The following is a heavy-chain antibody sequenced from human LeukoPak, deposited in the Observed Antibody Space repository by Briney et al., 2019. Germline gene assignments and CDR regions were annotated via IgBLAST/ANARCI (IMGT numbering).Heavy chain of an antibody. CDR1: GLTFSTYG. J-gene: IGHJ4*02. V-gene: IGHV3-33*01. Sequence: PGGSLRLSCAVSGLTFSTYGMHWVRQAPGKGLEWVALIWYDGSNKYYADSVKGRFTISRDNSKNTLYLQMNSLRAEDTAVYYCARAGAGEEAAGYFDYWGQGTLVTVSS. CDR2: IWYDGSNK. CDR3: ARAGAGEEAAGYFDY. D-gene: IGHD6-13*01.